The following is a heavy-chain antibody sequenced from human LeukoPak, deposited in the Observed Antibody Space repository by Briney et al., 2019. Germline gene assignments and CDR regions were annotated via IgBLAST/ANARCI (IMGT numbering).Heavy chain of an antibody. D-gene: IGHD3-9*01. CDR3: ARAHVIDILTGYFDY. CDR1: GGSISSYC. J-gene: IGHJ4*02. Sequence: PSETLSLTCTVSGGSISSYCWSWIRQPPGKGLEWIGYIYYSGSTNYNPSLKSRVTISVDTSKNQFSLKLSSVTAADTAVYYCARAHVIDILTGYFDYWGQGTLVTVSS. V-gene: IGHV4-59*01. CDR2: IYYSGST.